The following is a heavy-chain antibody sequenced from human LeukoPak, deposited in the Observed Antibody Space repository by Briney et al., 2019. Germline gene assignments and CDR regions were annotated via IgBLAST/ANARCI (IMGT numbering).Heavy chain of an antibody. CDR1: GYTFTGYY. Sequence: GASVKVSCKASGYTFTGYYMHWVRQAPGQGLEWMGWINPNSGGTNYAQKFQGRVTITRNTSISTAYMELSSLRSEDTAVYYCARASRAYYYYYMDVWGKGTTVTVSS. V-gene: IGHV1-2*02. J-gene: IGHJ6*03. CDR3: ARASRAYYYYYMDV. CDR2: INPNSGGT.